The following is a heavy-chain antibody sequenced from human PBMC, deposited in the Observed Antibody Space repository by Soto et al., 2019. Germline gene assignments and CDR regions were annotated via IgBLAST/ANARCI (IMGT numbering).Heavy chain of an antibody. V-gene: IGHV1-2*02. Sequence: QVQLVQSGAEVKKPGASVKISCKTSGYAFNEYYIHWMRQVPGQGPEWMGWINPNSGGTKFAKKLQGGIRMPSASSTSTRFGVLRGLRSDDTAVYYCARRLGGGGDYFYGMDAWGQGTAVIVSS. D-gene: IGHD3-16*01. CDR3: ARRLGGGGDYFYGMDA. CDR1: GYAFNEYY. J-gene: IGHJ6*02. CDR2: INPNSGGT.